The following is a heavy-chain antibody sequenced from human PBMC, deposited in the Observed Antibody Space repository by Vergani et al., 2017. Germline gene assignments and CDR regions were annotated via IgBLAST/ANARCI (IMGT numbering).Heavy chain of an antibody. D-gene: IGHD2-15*01. CDR1: GFIFSSYS. CDR2: ISSSSSYI. J-gene: IGHJ4*02. CDR3: AKEGGGYCSGGTCYPEY. Sequence: EVQLVESGGGLVKPGGSLRLSCAASGFIFSSYSMNWVRQAPGKGLGWVSSISSSSSYIYYADSVKGRFTISRDNAKNSLYLQMKSLRPEDTAVYYCAKEGGGYCSGGTCYPEYWGQGTLVIVSS. V-gene: IGHV3-21*01.